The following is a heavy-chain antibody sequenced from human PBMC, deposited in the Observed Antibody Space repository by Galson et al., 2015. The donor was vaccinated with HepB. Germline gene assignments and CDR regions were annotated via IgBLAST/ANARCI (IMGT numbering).Heavy chain of an antibody. D-gene: IGHD6-13*01. V-gene: IGHV3-23*01. CDR1: GFTFSSYA. Sequence: SLRLSCAASGFTFSSYAMSWVRQAPGKGLEWVSAISGSGGSTYYADSVKGRFTISRDNSKNTLYLQMNSLRAEDTAVYYCAKGYSRSSWSRTYSYYYGMDVWGQGTTVTVSS. CDR2: ISGSGGST. CDR3: AKGYSRSSWSRTYSYYYGMDV. J-gene: IGHJ6*02.